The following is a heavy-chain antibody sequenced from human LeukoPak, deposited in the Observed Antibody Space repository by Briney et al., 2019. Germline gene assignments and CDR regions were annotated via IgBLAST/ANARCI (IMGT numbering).Heavy chain of an antibody. Sequence: PGGSLRLPCLTSGFTLSTNAMSWVRQAPGKGLEWISGISGSGASTYYADSVKGRFSISRDDSRNTLYLQMNSLSGDDTAVYYCAKDVGKWESLHFFDYWGQGTLVTVSS. J-gene: IGHJ4*02. V-gene: IGHV3-23*01. CDR3: AKDVGKWESLHFFDY. CDR2: ISGSGAST. CDR1: GFTLSTNA. D-gene: IGHD1-26*01.